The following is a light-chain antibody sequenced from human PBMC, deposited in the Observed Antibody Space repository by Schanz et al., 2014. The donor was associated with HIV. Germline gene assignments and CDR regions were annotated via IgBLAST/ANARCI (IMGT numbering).Light chain of an antibody. CDR3: QQYNNWPRT. Sequence: EIVLTQSPGTLSVSPGERATLSCRASQSVSSNLAWYQQKPGQAPRLLIYDASTRATGIPARFSGRGSGTEFTLTISSLQSEDFAVYYCQQYNNWPRTFGQGTKVEF. J-gene: IGKJ1*01. CDR2: DAS. CDR1: QSVSSN. V-gene: IGKV3-15*01.